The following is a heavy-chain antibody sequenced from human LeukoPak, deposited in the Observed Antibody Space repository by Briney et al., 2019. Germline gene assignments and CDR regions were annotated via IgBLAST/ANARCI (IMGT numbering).Heavy chain of an antibody. CDR3: ARERSGSEIFARSFDI. V-gene: IGHV4-34*01. CDR2: IYHSGST. J-gene: IGHJ3*02. Sequence: PSETLSLTCAVYGGSFSGYYWGWIRQPPGKGLEWIGSIYHSGSTNYNPSLKSRITIPVDKSKNQFSLKLSSVTAADTAVYYCARERSGSEIFARSFDIWGQGTMVTVSS. CDR1: GGSFSGYY. D-gene: IGHD3-3*01.